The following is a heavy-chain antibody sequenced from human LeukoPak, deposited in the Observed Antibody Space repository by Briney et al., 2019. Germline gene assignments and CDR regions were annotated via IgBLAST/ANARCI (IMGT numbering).Heavy chain of an antibody. CDR1: GYTFTGYY. J-gene: IGHJ4*02. D-gene: IGHD6-13*01. V-gene: IGHV1-2*02. Sequence: ASVNVSCKSSGYTFTGYYMHWVRQAPGQGLEWMGWINPNSGGTNYAQKFQGRVTMTRDTSISTAYMELSRLRSDDTAVYYCARGGSGIAAAGAPYFDYWGQGTLVTVSS. CDR3: ARGGSGIAAAGAPYFDY. CDR2: INPNSGGT.